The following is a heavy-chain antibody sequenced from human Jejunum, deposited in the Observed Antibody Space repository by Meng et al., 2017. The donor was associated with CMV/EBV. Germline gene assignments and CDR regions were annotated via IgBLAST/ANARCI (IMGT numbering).Heavy chain of an antibody. V-gene: IGHV4-30-4*01. J-gene: IGHJ4*02. D-gene: IGHD3-3*01. CDR3: ARGSIFVSFDS. CDR2: IHDTGST. Sequence: QRQAPGPVLCNPYPTLPLTCPVSGGSISGGDYYWSWIRQPPGKGLEWIGYIHDTGSTYYNPSLTSRVDISVGTSNNQFSLTLTSVTAADTAVYFCARGSIFVSFDSWGQGTLVTVSS. CDR1: GGSISGGDYY.